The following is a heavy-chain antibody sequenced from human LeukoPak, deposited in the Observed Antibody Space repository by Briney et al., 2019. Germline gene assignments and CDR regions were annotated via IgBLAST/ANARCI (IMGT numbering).Heavy chain of an antibody. J-gene: IGHJ4*01. CDR2: IYHSGST. D-gene: IGHD5-18*01. CDR3: ARPFEKDTVMVTLGY. CDR1: GGSISNYY. Sequence: PSETLSLTCAASGGSISNYYWSWIRQPPGKGLEWIGYIYHSGSTNYNPSLKSRVTILVDSSKNHFSLKLSSVTAADTAVYYCARPFEKDTVMVTLGYWGQGTLVTVSS. V-gene: IGHV4-59*08.